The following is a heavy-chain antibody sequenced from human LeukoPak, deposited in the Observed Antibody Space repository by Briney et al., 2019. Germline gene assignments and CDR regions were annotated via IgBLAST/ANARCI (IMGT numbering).Heavy chain of an antibody. V-gene: IGHV4-38-2*01. CDR1: GYSISSGYY. CDR2: IYHSGST. CDR3: ASMRVAVVLNDAFDI. Sequence: PSETLSLTCAVSGYSISSGYYWGWIRQPPGKGLEWIGCIYHSGSTYYNPSLKSRVTISVDTSKNQFSLKLSSVTAADTAVYYCASMRVAVVLNDAFDIWGQGTMVTVSS. D-gene: IGHD2-15*01. J-gene: IGHJ3*02.